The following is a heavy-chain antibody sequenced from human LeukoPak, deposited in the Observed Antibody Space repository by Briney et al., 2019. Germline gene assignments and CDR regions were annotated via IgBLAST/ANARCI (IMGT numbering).Heavy chain of an antibody. J-gene: IGHJ3*02. CDR3: ARETTMVRGVEIYDAFDI. CDR1: GGSITSYY. D-gene: IGHD3-10*01. CDR2: IYYSGST. Sequence: SETLSLTCTVSGGSITSYYWSWIRQPPGKGLEWIGYIYYSGSTNYNPSLKSRVTISVDTSKNQFSLKLSSVTAADTAVYYCARETTMVRGVEIYDAFDIWGQGTMVTVSS. V-gene: IGHV4-59*01.